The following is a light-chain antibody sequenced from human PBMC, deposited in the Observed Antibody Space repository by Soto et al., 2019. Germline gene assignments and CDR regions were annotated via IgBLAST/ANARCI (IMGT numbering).Light chain of an antibody. J-gene: IGLJ3*02. V-gene: IGLV1-40*01. Sequence: QSVLTQPPSVSGAPGQRVTISCTGTSSNTGAGYDVHWYQQHPGTAPKYLIYSNSNRPSGVPDRFSGSKSGTSASLAISGLQAEDEADYFCQSFDTSLRGWVFGGGTKLTVL. CDR1: SSNTGAGYD. CDR2: SNS. CDR3: QSFDTSLRGWV.